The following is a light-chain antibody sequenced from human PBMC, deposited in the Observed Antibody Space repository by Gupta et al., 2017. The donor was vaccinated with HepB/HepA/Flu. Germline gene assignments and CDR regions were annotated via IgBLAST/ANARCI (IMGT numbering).Light chain of an antibody. CDR3: QQYLRPPSN. Sequence: DFVMTQSPDSLAVSLGERATINCKSSQTFLYTPNNRNYLAWYQQKPGQPPKLLIYWASTRESGVPDRFTGSGSATDFTLTISSLQAEDVAVYYCQQYLRPPSNFGQGTKLEIK. CDR1: QTFLYTPNNRNY. V-gene: IGKV4-1*01. CDR2: WAS. J-gene: IGKJ2*02.